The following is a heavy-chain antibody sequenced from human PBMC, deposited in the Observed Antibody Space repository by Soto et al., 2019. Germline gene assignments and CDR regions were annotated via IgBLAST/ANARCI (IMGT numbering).Heavy chain of an antibody. CDR3: ARHARYYDILTGYSMLSGFDP. Sequence: QVQLQESGPGLVKPSETLSLTCTVSGGSISSYYWSWIRQPPGKGLEWIGYIYYSGSTNYNPSLKSRVTISVDTSKNQFSLKLSSVTAADTAVYYCARHARYYDILTGYSMLSGFDPWGQGTLVTVSS. CDR2: IYYSGST. V-gene: IGHV4-59*08. D-gene: IGHD3-9*01. J-gene: IGHJ5*02. CDR1: GGSISSYY.